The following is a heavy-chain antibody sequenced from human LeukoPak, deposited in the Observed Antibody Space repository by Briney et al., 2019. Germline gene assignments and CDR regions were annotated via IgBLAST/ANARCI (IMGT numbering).Heavy chain of an antibody. Sequence: PGGSLRLSCAASGFTFGSYWMSWVRQAPGKGLEWVANIKQDGSEKYYVDSVKGRFTISRDNAKNSLYLQMNSLRAEDTAVYYCARAQTLHFDYWGQGTLVTVSS. V-gene: IGHV3-7*01. CDR2: IKQDGSEK. CDR1: GFTFGSYW. J-gene: IGHJ4*02. CDR3: ARAQTLHFDY.